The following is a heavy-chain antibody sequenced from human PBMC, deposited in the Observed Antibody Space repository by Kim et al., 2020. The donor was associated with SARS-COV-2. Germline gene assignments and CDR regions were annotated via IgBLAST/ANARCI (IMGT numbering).Heavy chain of an antibody. D-gene: IGHD3-9*01. J-gene: IGHJ6*02. Sequence: GGSLRLSCAASGFTFSSYGMHWVRQAPGKGLEWVAVISYDGSNKYYADSVKGRFSISRDNSKNTLYLQMNSLRAEDTAVYYCARDPYYDILTGYPQYGMDVWGQRTTVTVSS. CDR1: GFTFSSYG. CDR2: ISYDGSNK. V-gene: IGHV3-33*05. CDR3: ARDPYYDILTGYPQYGMDV.